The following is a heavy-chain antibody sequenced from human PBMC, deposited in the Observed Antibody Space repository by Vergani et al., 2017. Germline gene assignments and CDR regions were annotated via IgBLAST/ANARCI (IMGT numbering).Heavy chain of an antibody. CDR2: MNPNSGNT. CDR1: GYTFTSYD. Sequence: QVQLVQSGAAVKKPGASVKVSCKASGYTFTSYDINWVRQATGQGLEWMGWMNPNSGNTGYAQKFQGRVTMTRKTSISTAYMELSSLRSEDTAVYYCARGLSVLLWLGELAGWFDPWGQGTLVTVSS. V-gene: IGHV1-8*01. CDR3: ARGLSVLLWLGELAGWFDP. J-gene: IGHJ5*02. D-gene: IGHD3-10*01.